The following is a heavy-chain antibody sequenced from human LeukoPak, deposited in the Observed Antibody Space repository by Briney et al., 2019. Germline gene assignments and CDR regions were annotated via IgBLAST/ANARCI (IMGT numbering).Heavy chain of an antibody. CDR3: ASSDPTYYYDNY. CDR2: ISSSGSTI. D-gene: IGHD3-22*01. V-gene: IGHV3-11*04. Sequence: PGGSLRLSCAASGFTFSDYYMSWIRQAPGKGLEWVSYISSSGSTIYYADSVKGRFTISRDNAKNSLYLQMNSLRAEDTAVYYCASSDPTYYYDNYWGQGTLVTVSS. J-gene: IGHJ4*02. CDR1: GFTFSDYY.